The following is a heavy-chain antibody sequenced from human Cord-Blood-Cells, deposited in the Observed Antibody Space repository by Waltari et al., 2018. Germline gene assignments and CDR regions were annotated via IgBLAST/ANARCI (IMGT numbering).Heavy chain of an antibody. V-gene: IGHV4-38-2*01. Sequence: QVQLQESGPGLVKPSETLSLTCAVSGYSISSGYYWGWIRQPPGKGLEWIGSIYHSGSTSYNPSLKSRVTISVDTSKNQFSLKLSSVTAADTAVCYCARVGYYGSGSYSSPFDYWGQGTLVTVSS. CDR2: IYHSGST. CDR3: ARVGYYGSGSYSSPFDY. J-gene: IGHJ4*02. D-gene: IGHD3-10*01. CDR1: GYSISSGYY.